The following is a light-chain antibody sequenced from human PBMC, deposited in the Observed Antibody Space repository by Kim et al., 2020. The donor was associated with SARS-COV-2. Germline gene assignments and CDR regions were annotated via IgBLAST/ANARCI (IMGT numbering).Light chain of an antibody. V-gene: IGLV3-1*01. CDR3: QAWDSSSGRV. J-gene: IGLJ2*01. Sequence: SYELTQPPSVSVSPGQTASITCSGDKLGDKYACWYQQKPGQSPVLVIYQDSKRPSGIPERFSGSNSGNTATLTISGTQAMDEADYYCQAWDSSSGRVFGGGTQLTVL. CDR2: QDS. CDR1: KLGDKY.